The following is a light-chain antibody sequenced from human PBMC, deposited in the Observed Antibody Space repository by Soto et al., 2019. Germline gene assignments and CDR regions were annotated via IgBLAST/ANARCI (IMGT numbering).Light chain of an antibody. Sequence: DIQMTQSPTSLSASVGDSVTITCRASQTVTTYLNWYQQKPGRAPHLLIFASSNLQTGVPSRFSGGGSGTEFTLTISSIQPEDFVTYFCQQSYKTPPTFGQGTRVEI. CDR1: QTVTTY. CDR3: QQSYKTPPT. CDR2: ASS. V-gene: IGKV1-39*01. J-gene: IGKJ1*01.